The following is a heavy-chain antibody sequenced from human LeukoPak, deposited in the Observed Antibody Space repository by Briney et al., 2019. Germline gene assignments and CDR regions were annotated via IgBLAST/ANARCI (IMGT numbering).Heavy chain of an antibody. CDR2: TRNKANSYTT. D-gene: IGHD4-11*01. Sequence: GGSLRLSCAASGFTFSDHYMDWVRQARGKGLEWDGRTRNKANSYTTEYAASVKGRFTISRDDSKNSLYLQMNSLKTEDTAVYYCASTADYSNYALFDYWGQGTLVTVSS. J-gene: IGHJ4*02. CDR1: GFTFSDHY. V-gene: IGHV3-72*01. CDR3: ASTADYSNYALFDY.